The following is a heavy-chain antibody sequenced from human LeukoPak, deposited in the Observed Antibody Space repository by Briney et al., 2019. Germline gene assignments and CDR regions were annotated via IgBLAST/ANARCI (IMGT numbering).Heavy chain of an antibody. CDR3: ARDPGSSSFDL. J-gene: IGHJ4*02. V-gene: IGHV3-7*01. CDR1: GFSFSAYR. Sequence: DGSLRQSCAAAGFSFSAYRTSWVRQTPEKGLEFVANINQDASVRNYMDSLKGRCTISRDNAKKSVYLEINSLRADDTAVYYCARDPGSSSFDLWGQGALVTVSS. D-gene: IGHD6-13*01. CDR2: INQDASVR.